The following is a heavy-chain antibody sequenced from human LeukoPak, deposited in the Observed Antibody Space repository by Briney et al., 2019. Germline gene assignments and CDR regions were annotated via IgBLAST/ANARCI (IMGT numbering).Heavy chain of an antibody. D-gene: IGHD6-19*01. J-gene: IGHJ4*02. CDR1: GGSISNYY. CDR2: IYYSGSA. V-gene: IGHV4-59*12. Sequence: PSETLSLTCTVSGGSISNYYWSWIRQPPGKGLEWIGYIYYSGSANYNPSLKSRVTLSVDTSKNQFSLKLSSVTAADTAVYYCARGLLGQWLAAPPDYWGQGTLVTVSS. CDR3: ARGLLGQWLAAPPDY.